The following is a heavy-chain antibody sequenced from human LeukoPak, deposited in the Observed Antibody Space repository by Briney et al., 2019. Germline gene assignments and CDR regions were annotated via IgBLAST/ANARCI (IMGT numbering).Heavy chain of an antibody. CDR3: ARAYYDSSGYYHNFDY. Sequence: ASVKVSCKASGYTFTSYGISWVRQAPGQGLEWMGWISAYNGNTNYAQKFQGRVTITADKSTSTAYMELSSLRSEDTAVYYCARAYYDSSGYYHNFDYWGQGTLVTVSS. D-gene: IGHD3-22*01. CDR2: ISAYNGNT. J-gene: IGHJ4*02. CDR1: GYTFTSYG. V-gene: IGHV1-18*01.